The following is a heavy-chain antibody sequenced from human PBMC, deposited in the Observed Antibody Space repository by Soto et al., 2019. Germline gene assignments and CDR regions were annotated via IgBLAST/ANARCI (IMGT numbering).Heavy chain of an antibody. CDR1: GFTFSSYD. V-gene: IGHV3-13*01. J-gene: IGHJ6*03. CDR2: IGTAGDT. D-gene: IGHD2-2*01. Sequence: GGSLRLSCAASGFTFSSYDMHWVRQATGKGLEWVSAIGTAGDTYYPGSVKGRFTISRENAKNSLYLQMNSLRAGDTAVYYCARDTVVMKNCTSCYESYYYYYMDVWGKGTTVTVSS. CDR3: ARDTVVMKNCTSCYESYYYYYMDV.